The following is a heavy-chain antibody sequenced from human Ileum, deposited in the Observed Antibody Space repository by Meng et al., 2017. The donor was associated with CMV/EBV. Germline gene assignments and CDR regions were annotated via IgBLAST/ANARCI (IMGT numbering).Heavy chain of an antibody. CDR1: GASISSSDYY. J-gene: IGHJ4*02. CDR3: ARASYYDSSYFDN. CDR2: IHYSGST. V-gene: IGHV4-30-4*08. Sequence: QVHLMESAPGPVKPSQTLSLTCPVSGASISSSDYYWSWIRQPPGKGLEWIGYIHYSGSTYYNPSLKSRVTISEDTSKNQFSLKLNSVTAADTAVYYCARASYYDSSYFDNWGQGTLVTVSS. D-gene: IGHD3-22*01.